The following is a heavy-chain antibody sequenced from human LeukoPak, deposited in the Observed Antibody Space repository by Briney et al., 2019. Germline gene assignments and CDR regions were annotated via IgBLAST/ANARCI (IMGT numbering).Heavy chain of an antibody. CDR2: INPSGGST. CDR1: GYTFSSYY. D-gene: IGHD3-22*01. J-gene: IGHJ4*02. V-gene: IGHV1-46*01. Sequence: GASVKVPCKASGYTFSSYYMHWVRQAPGQGLEWMGIINPSGGSTTYAQKFQGRVTMTRDTPTSTVYMELSSLTSEDTAVYYCARDPWDYDSSGYYYDCWGQGTLVTVSS. CDR3: ARDPWDYDSSGYYYDC.